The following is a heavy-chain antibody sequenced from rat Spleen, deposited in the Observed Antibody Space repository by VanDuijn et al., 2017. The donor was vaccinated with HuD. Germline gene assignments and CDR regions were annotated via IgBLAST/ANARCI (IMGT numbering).Heavy chain of an antibody. Sequence: EVQLVESGGGLVQPGRSQKLPCAASGFSFSNYGMHWIRQAPTKGLEWVAAISPSGGNIYYRDSVKGRFTISRDNARNTLYLQMDSLRSEETATYYCATDAHYGSYGVMDAWGQGASVTVSS. J-gene: IGHJ4*01. CDR3: ATDAHYGSYGVMDA. D-gene: IGHD1-3*01. V-gene: IGHV5-19*01. CDR2: ISPSGGNI. CDR1: GFSFSNYG.